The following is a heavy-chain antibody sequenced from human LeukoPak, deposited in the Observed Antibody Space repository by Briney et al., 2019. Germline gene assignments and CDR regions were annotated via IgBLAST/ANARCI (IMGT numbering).Heavy chain of an antibody. CDR3: AKEAGQYFDSSGSPQMYYFDF. J-gene: IGHJ4*02. Sequence: PGGSLRLSCAASGFTFSSYAMSWVRQAPGKGLEWVSAISGSGSSTYYADSVKGRFTISRDNSKHTLYLQMNSLRAEDTAVYYCAKEAGQYFDSSGSPQMYYFDFWGQGTLVTVSS. V-gene: IGHV3-23*01. CDR1: GFTFSSYA. CDR2: ISGSGSST. D-gene: IGHD3-22*01.